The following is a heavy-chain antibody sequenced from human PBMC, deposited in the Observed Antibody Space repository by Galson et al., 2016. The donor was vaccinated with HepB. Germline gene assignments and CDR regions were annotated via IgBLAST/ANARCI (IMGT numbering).Heavy chain of an antibody. CDR1: GFTFSSYS. J-gene: IGHJ6*02. D-gene: IGHD4-17*01. CDR3: ARVAGDYGYYYYGMDV. V-gene: IGHV3-48*02. Sequence: SLRLSCAASGFTFSSYSMNWVRQAPGKGLEWVSYISSSSSTIYYADSVKGRFTPSRDNAKNSLYLQMNSLRDEDTAVYYSARVAGDYGYYYYGMDVWGQGTTVTVPS. CDR2: ISSSSSTI.